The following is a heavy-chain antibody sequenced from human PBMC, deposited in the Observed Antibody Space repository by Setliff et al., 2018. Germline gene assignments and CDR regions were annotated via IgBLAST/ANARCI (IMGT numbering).Heavy chain of an antibody. D-gene: IGHD5-18*01. Sequence: TSETLSLTCSVSGGSIRGSSYFWGWIRQPPGEGLEWIGNINDSGSTYYNPSLKSRVTISVDRSKNQVFLRMTSVTAADTSFYYCARMGTDYIMTRVNSYQYYFYMHVWGKGTTVTVSS. CDR1: GGSIRGSSYF. CDR2: INDSGST. V-gene: IGHV4-39*01. J-gene: IGHJ6*03. CDR3: ARMGTDYIMTRVNSYQYYFYMHV.